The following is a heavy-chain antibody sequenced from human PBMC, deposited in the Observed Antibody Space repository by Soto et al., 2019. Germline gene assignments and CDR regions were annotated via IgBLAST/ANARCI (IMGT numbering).Heavy chain of an antibody. CDR3: AKEPPNPDGYNTNPLLDY. D-gene: IGHD5-12*01. V-gene: IGHV3-30*18. J-gene: IGHJ4*02. CDR2: ISYDGSNK. CDR1: GFTFSSYG. Sequence: QVQLVESGGGVVQPGRSLRLSCAASGFTFSSYGMHWVRQAPGKGLEWVAVISYDGSNKYYADSVKGRFTISRDNSKNTXXLQMNSLRADDTDVYYCAKEPPNPDGYNTNPLLDYWGQGTLVTVSS.